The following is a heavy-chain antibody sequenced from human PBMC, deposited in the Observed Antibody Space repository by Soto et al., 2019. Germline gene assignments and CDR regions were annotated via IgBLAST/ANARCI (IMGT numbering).Heavy chain of an antibody. Sequence: ASVKVSCKASGGTLTNFINYPINWVRQAPGQGLEWMGGIVPNIGTVNYAQKFQGRVTITADNSKNTLFLHMSNLRAEDTAMYYCTIVRVADSALDHWGQGTLVTVSS. D-gene: IGHD3-10*02. J-gene: IGHJ4*02. V-gene: IGHV1-69*06. CDR1: GGTLTNFINYP. CDR3: TIVRVADSALDH. CDR2: IVPNIGTV.